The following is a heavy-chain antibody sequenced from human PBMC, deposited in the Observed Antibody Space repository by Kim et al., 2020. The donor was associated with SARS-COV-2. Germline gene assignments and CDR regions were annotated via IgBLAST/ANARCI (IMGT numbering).Heavy chain of an antibody. CDR1: GYPFTKYG. CDR2: VNAGNGDT. CDR3: ARPSFCADGICPYYDY. J-gene: IGHJ4*02. V-gene: IGHV1-3*01. Sequence: ASVKVSCKASGYPFTKYGVHWVRQAPGQSLEWMGWVNAGNGDTHYSPKFQDRVTITRDTSATTAYMELSSLRSEDTAVYYCARPSFCADGICPYYDYWGQGTLVTVSS. D-gene: IGHD2-8*01.